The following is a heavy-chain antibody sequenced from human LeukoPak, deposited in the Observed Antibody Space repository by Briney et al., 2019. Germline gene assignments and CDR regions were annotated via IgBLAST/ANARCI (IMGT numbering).Heavy chain of an antibody. Sequence: GGSLRLSCAASGFTFISYWMSWVRQAPGKGLEWVANIKQDGSEKYYVGSVKGRFTISRDNAKNSLYLRMNSLRAEDTAVYYCARDHIYSGSYGGLDYWGQGTLVTVSS. CDR1: GFTFISYW. D-gene: IGHD1-26*01. CDR2: IKQDGSEK. J-gene: IGHJ4*02. CDR3: ARDHIYSGSYGGLDY. V-gene: IGHV3-7*01.